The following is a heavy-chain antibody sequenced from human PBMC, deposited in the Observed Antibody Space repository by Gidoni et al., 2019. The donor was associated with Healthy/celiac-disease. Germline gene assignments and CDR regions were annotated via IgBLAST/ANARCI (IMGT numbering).Heavy chain of an antibody. CDR2: ISGSGGST. J-gene: IGHJ3*02. D-gene: IGHD5-12*01. V-gene: IGHV3-23*01. CDR1: GVTFSSYA. Sequence: EVQLLESGGGLVQPGGSLRLSCAASGVTFSSYARSWVRQAPGKGLEWVSAISGSGGSTYYADSVKGRFTISRDNSKNTLYLQMNSLRAEDTAVYYCAKDGDGYPDAFDIWGQGTMVTVSS. CDR3: AKDGDGYPDAFDI.